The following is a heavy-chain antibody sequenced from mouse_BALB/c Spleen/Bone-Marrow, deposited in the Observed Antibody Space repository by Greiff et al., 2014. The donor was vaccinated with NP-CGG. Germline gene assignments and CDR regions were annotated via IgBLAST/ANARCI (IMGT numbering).Heavy chain of an antibody. D-gene: IGHD1-1*02. Sequence: QVQLQQPGADLVRPGSSVKISCKTSGFSFSMYWMNWVKQGPGQGLEWIGQIYPGDGDTEYNGRFKGKATLTADKSSSTAYTQLSSLTSEDSAVYFCARSGWEGFADWGQGTTLTVSS. CDR1: GFSFSMYW. CDR3: ARSGWEGFAD. J-gene: IGHJ2*01. V-gene: IGHV1-80*01. CDR2: IYPGDGDT.